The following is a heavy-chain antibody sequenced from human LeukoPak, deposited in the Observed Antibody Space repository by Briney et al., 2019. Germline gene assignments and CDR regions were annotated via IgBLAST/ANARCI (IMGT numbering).Heavy chain of an antibody. CDR3: ARHNYGYDY. J-gene: IGHJ4*02. D-gene: IGHD3-10*01. Sequence: GGSLRLSCAASGFTFRSYWMHWVRQAPGRGLVWVSHIHSDGSSTSYADSVQGRFTISRDNAKNTLYLQMNSLRAEDTAVYYCARHNYGYDYWGQGTLVTVSS. V-gene: IGHV3-74*01. CDR2: IHSDGSST. CDR1: GFTFRSYW.